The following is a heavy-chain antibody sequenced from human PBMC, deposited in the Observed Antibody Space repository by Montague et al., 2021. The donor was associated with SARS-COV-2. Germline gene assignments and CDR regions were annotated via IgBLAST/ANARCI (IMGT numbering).Heavy chain of an antibody. CDR1: GFSLSTTGVG. J-gene: IGHJ5*01. V-gene: IGHV2-5*02. D-gene: IGHD3-3*01. CDR3: AQRRDIYYFWRGECTGQEDDAINWLDY. Sequence: PALVKPTQTLTLTCTFSGFSLSTTGVGVGWIRQPPGKALEWLALIYWDDDKRYSPSLKTRLAITKDTSKNQVVLTMTNMDPVDTATYYCAQRRDIYYFWRGECTGQEDDAINWLDYWGQGTLVIVSS. CDR2: IYWDDDK.